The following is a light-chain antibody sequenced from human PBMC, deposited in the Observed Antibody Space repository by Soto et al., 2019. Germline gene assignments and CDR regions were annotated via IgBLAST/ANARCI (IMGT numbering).Light chain of an antibody. Sequence: DIQMTQSPSFVSASVGARVTITCRASQAVSTWLAWYQQKPGDAPNLLIYAASTLQSGVPSRFSGSGSGTDFTLTIRSLQPEDVATYYCQQANSFPRTLGGGTKVDIK. CDR3: QQANSFPRT. V-gene: IGKV1-12*01. CDR2: AAS. CDR1: QAVSTW. J-gene: IGKJ4*01.